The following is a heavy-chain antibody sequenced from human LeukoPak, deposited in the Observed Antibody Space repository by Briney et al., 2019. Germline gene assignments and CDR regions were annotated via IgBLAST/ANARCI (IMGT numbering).Heavy chain of an antibody. V-gene: IGHV1-2*02. CDR2: FNPNSGGT. CDR1: GYTFTGYY. J-gene: IGHJ5*02. D-gene: IGHD6-13*01. Sequence: ASVKVSCKASGYTFTGYYMHWVRQAPGQGREEMGWFNPNSGGTNYAQKFQGRVTMTSDTSISTAYMELSGLRSDDTAVYYCATDRSSSGLNWFDPWGQGTLVAVSS. CDR3: ATDRSSSGLNWFDP.